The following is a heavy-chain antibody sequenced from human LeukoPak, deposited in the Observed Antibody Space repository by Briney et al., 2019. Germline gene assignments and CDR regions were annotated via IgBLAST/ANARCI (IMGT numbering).Heavy chain of an antibody. CDR1: DGSITNYD. V-gene: IGHV4-59*01. D-gene: IGHD4-17*01. J-gene: IGHJ4*02. Sequence: SETLSLTCTVSDGSITNYDWSWVQQPPGKGLEFIGHVRYSGTANYNPSLRSRVTISIDTSKKHFFLKLKSVTAADTAVYYCARGYGDFRVEGRYFHSWGQGTLVTVSS. CDR3: ARGYGDFRVEGRYFHS. CDR2: VRYSGTA.